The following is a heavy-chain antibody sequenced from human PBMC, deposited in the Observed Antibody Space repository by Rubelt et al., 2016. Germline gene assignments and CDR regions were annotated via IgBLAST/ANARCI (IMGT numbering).Heavy chain of an antibody. Sequence: QVQLVQSGADMKNPGASVKVSCKASGYTFTNYYIHWVRQAPGQGLEWMGRINPNSGDTNYAQQFQGRVTMTRDTSSRRAYMELSRLRSDDTAVYYCAQDGVYGMDVWGQGTTVTVSS. V-gene: IGHV1-2*06. CDR1: GYTFTNYY. CDR3: AQDGVYGMDV. D-gene: IGHD2-8*01. J-gene: IGHJ6*02. CDR2: INPNSGDT.